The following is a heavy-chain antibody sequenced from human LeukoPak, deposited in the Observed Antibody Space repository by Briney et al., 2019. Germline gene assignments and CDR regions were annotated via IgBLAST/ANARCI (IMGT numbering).Heavy chain of an antibody. CDR2: IKQDGGDK. CDR3: ARLGGNYYTY. D-gene: IGHD1-26*01. V-gene: IGHV3-7*01. Sequence: PGGSPRLSCVASGFAFSSYWMSWVRQAPGKGLEWVANIKQDGGDKYYVDSVKGRFTISRDNAKNSLFLQMNSLRVEDTAVYYCARLGGNYYTYWGQGTLVTVSS. J-gene: IGHJ4*02. CDR1: GFAFSSYW.